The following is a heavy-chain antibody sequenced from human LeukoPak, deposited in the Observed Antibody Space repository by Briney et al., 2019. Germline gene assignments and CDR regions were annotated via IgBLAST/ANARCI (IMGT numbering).Heavy chain of an antibody. CDR3: ARARYGSGSPHFDY. Sequence: NPSETLSLTCTVSGGSISSDISYWAWVRQPPGKGLEWIGEINHSGSTNYNPSLKSRVTISVDTSKNQFSLKLSSVTAADTAVYCCARARYGSGSPHFDYWGQGTLVTVSS. CDR2: INHSGST. CDR1: GGSISSDISY. V-gene: IGHV4-39*07. J-gene: IGHJ4*02. D-gene: IGHD3-10*01.